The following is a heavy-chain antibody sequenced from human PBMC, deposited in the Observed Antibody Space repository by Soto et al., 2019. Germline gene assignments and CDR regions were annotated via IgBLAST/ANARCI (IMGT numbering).Heavy chain of an antibody. CDR3: AHSLFDSASYYSFKD. J-gene: IGHJ4*02. Sequence: QITLKESCPTLVKPPQTLTLTCTFSGFSLSPSGVGVGWSRQPPGKALEWLAFIFWNDDKRYSPSLKSSLTITKDTSKSHVVITMTNLDPVDTATYVCAHSLFDSASYYSFKDCGQGTLVTGSS. V-gene: IGHV2-5*01. CDR2: IFWNDDK. D-gene: IGHD3-22*01. CDR1: GFSLSPSGVG.